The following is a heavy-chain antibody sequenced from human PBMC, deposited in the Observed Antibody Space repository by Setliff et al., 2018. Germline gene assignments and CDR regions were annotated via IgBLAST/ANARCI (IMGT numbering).Heavy chain of an antibody. D-gene: IGHD2-21*02. Sequence: GASVKVSCKASGYTFTGYYMHWVRQAPGQGLEWMGWINPNSGGTNYAQKFQGRVTMTRDTSISTAYMELSRLRSDDTAVHYCARTGHCGGDCYGFDYWGQGTLVTVSS. CDR3: ARTGHCGGDCYGFDY. J-gene: IGHJ4*02. V-gene: IGHV1-2*02. CDR2: INPNSGGT. CDR1: GYTFTGYY.